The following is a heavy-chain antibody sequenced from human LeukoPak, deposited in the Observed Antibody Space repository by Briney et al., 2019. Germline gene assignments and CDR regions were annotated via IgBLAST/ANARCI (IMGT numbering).Heavy chain of an antibody. D-gene: IGHD2-15*01. CDR3: ARRACSGGSCRDY. V-gene: IGHV1-69*05. CDR1: GGTFSSYD. Sequence: GASVKVSCKASGGTFSSYDISWVRQAPGQGLEWMGRIIPIFGTANYAQKFQGRGTITTDESTSTAYMELSSLRSEDTAVYYWARRACSGGSCRDYWGQGTLVTVSS. CDR2: IIPIFGTA. J-gene: IGHJ4*02.